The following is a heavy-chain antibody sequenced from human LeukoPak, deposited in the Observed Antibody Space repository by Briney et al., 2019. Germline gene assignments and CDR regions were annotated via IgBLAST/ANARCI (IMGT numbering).Heavy chain of an antibody. J-gene: IGHJ4*02. D-gene: IGHD4-23*01. V-gene: IGHV3-23*01. Sequence: GGSLRLSCAASGFTFSSYGMSWVRQAPGKGLEWVSASGSGVSTYYADSVKGRFTISRDNSKNTLYLQMNSLRAEDPAVYYCAREVTPYYWGQGTLVTVSS. CDR1: GFTFSSYG. CDR3: AREVTPYY. CDR2: SGSGVST.